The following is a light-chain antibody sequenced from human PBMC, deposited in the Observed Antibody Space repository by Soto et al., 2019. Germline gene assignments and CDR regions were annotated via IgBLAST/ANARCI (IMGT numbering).Light chain of an antibody. CDR2: AAS. J-gene: IGKJ1*01. CDR3: QQYNNWPRT. Sequence: EIVMTQSPATLSVSPGERATLSCRASQSVGSNLAWYQQKPGQAPRLLIYAASTRATAFPARFSGSGSGTEFTLTISSLQSEDFAVYYCQQYNNWPRTFGQGTKVEIK. CDR1: QSVGSN. V-gene: IGKV3-15*01.